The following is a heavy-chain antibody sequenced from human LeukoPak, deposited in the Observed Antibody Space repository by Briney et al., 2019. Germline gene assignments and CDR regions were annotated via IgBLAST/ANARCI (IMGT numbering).Heavy chain of an antibody. V-gene: IGHV4-61*02. D-gene: IGHD5-18*01. J-gene: IGHJ3*02. CDR1: GGSISSGSYY. CDR3: ARSWIQLWFAAFDI. Sequence: SETLSLTCTVSGGSISSGSYYWSWIRQPAGKGLERIGRIYTSGSTNYNPSLKSRVTISVDTSKNQFSLKLSSVTAADTAVYYCARSWIQLWFAAFDIWGQGTMVTVSS. CDR2: IYTSGST.